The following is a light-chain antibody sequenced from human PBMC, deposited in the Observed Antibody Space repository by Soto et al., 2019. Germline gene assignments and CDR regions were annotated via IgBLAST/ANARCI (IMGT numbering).Light chain of an antibody. CDR2: GNS. CDR3: QSYDSSLSGYV. V-gene: IGLV1-40*01. Sequence: VVTQPPSVSGAPGQRVTISCTGSSSNIGAGYDVHWYQQLPGTAPKLLIYGNSNRPSGVPDRFSGSKSGTSASLAITGLQAEDEADYYCQSYDSSLSGYVFGTGTKVTVL. CDR1: SSNIGAGYD. J-gene: IGLJ1*01.